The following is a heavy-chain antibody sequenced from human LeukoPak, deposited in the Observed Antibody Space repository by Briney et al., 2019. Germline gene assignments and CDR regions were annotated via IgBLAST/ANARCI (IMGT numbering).Heavy chain of an antibody. CDR1: GFTFSSYA. D-gene: IGHD3-10*01. Sequence: GRSLRLSCAASGFTFSSYAMHWVRQAPGKGLEWVAVISYDGSNKYYADSVKGRFTISRDNSKNTLYLQMNSLRAEDTAVYYCARALLWFGELWGTDYWGQGTLVTVSS. J-gene: IGHJ4*02. CDR2: ISYDGSNK. V-gene: IGHV3-30*04. CDR3: ARALLWFGELWGTDY.